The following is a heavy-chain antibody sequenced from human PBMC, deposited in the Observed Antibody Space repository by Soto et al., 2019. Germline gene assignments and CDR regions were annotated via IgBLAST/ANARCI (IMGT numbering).Heavy chain of an antibody. J-gene: IGHJ4*02. CDR2: INPNSGGT. CDR1: GYTFTGYY. D-gene: IGHD3-22*01. V-gene: IGHV1-2*02. Sequence: ASVKVSCKASGYTFTGYYTHWVRQAPGQGLEWLGWINPNSGGTNYAQKFQGRVTMTTDTSMSTAYMELSRLRSDDTAVYYCAGDYYDSSGIHYFDYWGQGTLVTVSS. CDR3: AGDYYDSSGIHYFDY.